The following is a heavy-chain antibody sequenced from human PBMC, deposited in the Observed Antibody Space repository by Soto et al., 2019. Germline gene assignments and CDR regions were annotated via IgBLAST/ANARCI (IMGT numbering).Heavy chain of an antibody. CDR3: ARIAVAGGHEIDY. D-gene: IGHD6-19*01. J-gene: IGHJ4*02. Sequence: SETLSLTCTVSGGSISSYYGSWIRQPPGKGLEWIGYIYYSGSTNYNPSLKSRVTISVDTSKNQFSLQLSSVTAADTAVYYCARIAVAGGHEIDYWGQGTLVTVSS. CDR2: IYYSGST. V-gene: IGHV4-59*08. CDR1: GGSISSYY.